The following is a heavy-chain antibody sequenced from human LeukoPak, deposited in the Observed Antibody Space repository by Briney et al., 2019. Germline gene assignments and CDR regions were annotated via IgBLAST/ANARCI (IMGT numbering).Heavy chain of an antibody. V-gene: IGHV4-61*02. CDR2: FYTSGST. Sequence: PSETLSLTCTVSGGSISSGSNYWSWIRQPAGKGLEWIGRFYTSGSTNYNPSLKSRVTISVDTSKNQFSLKLNSVTAADTAVYYCARVYKVDVWGKGTTVTVSS. CDR3: ARVYKVDV. J-gene: IGHJ6*04. D-gene: IGHD1-14*01. CDR1: GGSISSGSNY.